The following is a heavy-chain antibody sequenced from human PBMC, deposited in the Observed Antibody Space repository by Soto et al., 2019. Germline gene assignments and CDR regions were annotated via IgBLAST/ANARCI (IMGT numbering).Heavy chain of an antibody. J-gene: IGHJ4*02. D-gene: IGHD5-12*01. V-gene: IGHV3-64D*06. CDR2: ISSNGGST. CDR3: GGVGWLQFSGFDY. CDR1: GFTFSSYA. Sequence: EVQLVESGGGLVPGGSLRLSCSASGFTFSSYAMHWVRQAPGKGLEYVSAISSNGGSTYYADSVKGRFTISRDNSKNTRYLQMSGLGAEETAVYYCGGVGWLQFSGFDYWGQGALVTVSS.